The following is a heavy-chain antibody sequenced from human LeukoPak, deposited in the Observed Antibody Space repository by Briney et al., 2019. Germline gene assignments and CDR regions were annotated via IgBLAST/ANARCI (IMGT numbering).Heavy chain of an antibody. Sequence: ASVKVSCKASGYTFTSYDINWVRQATGQGLEWMGWMNPNSGNTGYAQKFQGRVTMTRNTSISTAYMELSSLRSDDTAVYYCARTSPTYYYMDVWGKGTTVTVSS. V-gene: IGHV1-8*01. D-gene: IGHD4-17*01. CDR1: GYTFTSYD. CDR3: ARTSPTYYYMDV. CDR2: MNPNSGNT. J-gene: IGHJ6*03.